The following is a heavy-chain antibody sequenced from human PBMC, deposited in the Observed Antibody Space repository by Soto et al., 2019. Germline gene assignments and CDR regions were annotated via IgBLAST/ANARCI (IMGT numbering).Heavy chain of an antibody. V-gene: IGHV3-23*01. CDR3: ARDREPDGIWTFDS. J-gene: IGHJ4*02. CDR2: SYSSGGT. Sequence: GGSLRLSCAASGFTLGKYTMGWVRQAPGKGLEWVAESYSSGGTEYADSVKGRFTISRDNSKSTLFLQMNSLGVEDTALYYCARDREPDGIWTFDSWGQGTLVTVSS. CDR1: GFTLGKYT. D-gene: IGHD3-9*01.